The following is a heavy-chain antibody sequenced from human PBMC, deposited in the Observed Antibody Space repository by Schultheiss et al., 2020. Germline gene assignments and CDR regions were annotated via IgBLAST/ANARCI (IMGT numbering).Heavy chain of an antibody. V-gene: IGHV3-23*01. J-gene: IGHJ4*02. CDR3: ARRPGPEYCKSASCFYFDY. D-gene: IGHD2-2*01. Sequence: GESLKISCAASEFTFDDYGMSWVRQVPGKGLVWVSAISGSGGSTYYADSVKGLFTISRDNSKNTLYLQMNSLRAEDTAVYYCARRPGPEYCKSASCFYFDYWGQGTLVTVSS. CDR1: EFTFDDYG. CDR2: ISGSGGST.